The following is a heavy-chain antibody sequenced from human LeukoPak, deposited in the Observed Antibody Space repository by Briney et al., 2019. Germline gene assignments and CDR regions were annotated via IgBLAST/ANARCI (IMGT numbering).Heavy chain of an antibody. CDR2: ISTSSSYI. Sequence: GGSLRLSCAASGFTFSRNSMNWVRQAPGKGLEWVSSISTSSSYIYYADSVKGRFTISRDNAKNSLYLQMNSLRAEDTAVYYCAREDGSGSYRYYYYYYYMDVWGKGTTVTVSS. J-gene: IGHJ6*03. CDR3: AREDGSGSYRYYYYYYYMDV. V-gene: IGHV3-21*01. D-gene: IGHD3-10*01. CDR1: GFTFSRNS.